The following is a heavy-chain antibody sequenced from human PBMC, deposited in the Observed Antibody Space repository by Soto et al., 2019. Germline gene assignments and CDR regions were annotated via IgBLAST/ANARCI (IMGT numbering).Heavy chain of an antibody. V-gene: IGHV4-59*08. J-gene: IGHJ5*02. CDR2: IYYSGST. Sequence: PSETLSLTCTVSGGSISSDYWSWIRQPPGKGLELIGYIYYSGSTNYNPSLKSRVTISVDTSKNQFSLKLSSVTAADTAVYYCARLGAQEIDPWGQGTLVTVS. D-gene: IGHD3-16*01. CDR3: ARLGAQEIDP. CDR1: GGSISSDY.